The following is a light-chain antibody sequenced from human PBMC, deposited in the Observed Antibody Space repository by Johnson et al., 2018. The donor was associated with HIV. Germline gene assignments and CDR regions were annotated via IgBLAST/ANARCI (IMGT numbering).Light chain of an antibody. CDR2: ENN. V-gene: IGLV1-51*02. CDR1: NSNIGNNY. CDR3: ATRDSSRRWV. Sequence: QSVLTQPPSVSAAPGQKVTISCSGSNSNIGNNYVSWYHQVPGTAPKLLIYENNKRPPAIPDRFSGSKSGTSATLAITGLQTGDEADYYCATRDSSRRWVFGTVTEVTVL. J-gene: IGLJ1*01.